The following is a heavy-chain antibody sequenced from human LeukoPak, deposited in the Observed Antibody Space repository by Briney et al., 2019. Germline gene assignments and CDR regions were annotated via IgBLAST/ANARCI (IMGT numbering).Heavy chain of an antibody. D-gene: IGHD4-23*01. J-gene: IGHJ5*02. CDR2: ISYDGKES. Sequence: GGSLRLSCAASGFTFSSYTMHWVRQAPGTGLQWVAVISYDGKESFYADSVRGRFTISRDISKNTLYLQMNSLRPEDTAVYYCARDLGLRGSTWGQGTLVTVSS. V-gene: IGHV3-30*04. CDR1: GFTFSSYT. CDR3: ARDLGLRGST.